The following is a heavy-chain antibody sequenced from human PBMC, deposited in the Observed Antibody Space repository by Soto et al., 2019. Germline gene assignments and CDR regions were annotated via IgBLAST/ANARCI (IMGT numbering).Heavy chain of an antibody. D-gene: IGHD6-19*01. CDR2: ISGSGGST. CDR3: AKDLSSGWLYFDY. Sequence: EVQLLESGGGLVQPGGSLRLSCAASGFTFSSYAMSWVPQAPGKGLEWVSAISGSGGSTYYADSVKGRFTISRDNSKNTLYLQMNSLRAEDTAVYYCAKDLSSGWLYFDYWGQGTLVTVSS. CDR1: GFTFSSYA. J-gene: IGHJ4*02. V-gene: IGHV3-23*01.